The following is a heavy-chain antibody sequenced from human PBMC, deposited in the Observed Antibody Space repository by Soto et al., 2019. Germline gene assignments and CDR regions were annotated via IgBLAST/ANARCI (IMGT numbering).Heavy chain of an antibody. CDR1: GFTFGDYA. Sequence: GESLKISCTCFGFTFGDYAISWSRQAPGKGLEWVGVIRSKAYGETTDYGASVKGRFTILRDDSKSIAYLQLNSLQSEDTGVYYCTRYTYTSRYSYFGMDVWGHGTAVTVS. CDR3: TRYTYTSRYSYFGMDV. V-gene: IGHV3-49*03. D-gene: IGHD2-2*01. J-gene: IGHJ6*02. CDR2: IRSKAYGETT.